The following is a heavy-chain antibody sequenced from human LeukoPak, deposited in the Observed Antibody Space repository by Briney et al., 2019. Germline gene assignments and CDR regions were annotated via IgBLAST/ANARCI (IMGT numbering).Heavy chain of an antibody. CDR3: SLVLRFLEWLFRGYYYMDV. D-gene: IGHD3-3*01. V-gene: IGHV1-69*05. Sequence: SVKVSCKASGGTFSGYAISWVRQAPGQGLEWMGGIIPIFGTANYAQKFQGRVTITTDESTSTAYMELSSLRSEDTAVYYCSLVLRFLEWLFRGYYYMDVWGKGTTVTVSS. CDR1: GGTFSGYA. J-gene: IGHJ6*03. CDR2: IIPIFGTA.